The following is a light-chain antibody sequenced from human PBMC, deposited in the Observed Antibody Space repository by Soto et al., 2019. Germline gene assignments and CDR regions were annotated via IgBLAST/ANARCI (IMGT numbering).Light chain of an antibody. CDR1: QSVSSSY. J-gene: IGKJ5*01. V-gene: IGKV3D-20*02. Sequence: EIVLTQSPGTLSLSPGERATLSCRAGQSVSSSYLAWYQQKPGQAPRLLIYGASSRATGIPDRFSGSGSGTDFTLTISSLEPEDFAVYYCQQRSNWPPGITFGQGTRLEI. CDR3: QQRSNWPPGIT. CDR2: GAS.